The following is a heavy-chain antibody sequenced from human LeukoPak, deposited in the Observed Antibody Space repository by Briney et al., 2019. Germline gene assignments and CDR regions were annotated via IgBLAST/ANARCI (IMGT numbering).Heavy chain of an antibody. Sequence: GGSLRLSCAASGFTFSSYWMSWVRQAPGKGLEWVANIKQDGSEKYYVDSVKGRFTISRDNAKNSLYLQMNSLRAEDTAVYYCARDGVLWQPPTPLFDYWGQGTLVTVSS. CDR3: ARDGVLWQPPTPLFDY. J-gene: IGHJ4*02. CDR2: IKQDGSEK. D-gene: IGHD3-10*01. V-gene: IGHV3-7*01. CDR1: GFTFSSYW.